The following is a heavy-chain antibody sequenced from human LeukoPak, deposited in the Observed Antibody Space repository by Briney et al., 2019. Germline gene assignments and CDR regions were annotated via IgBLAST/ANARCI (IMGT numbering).Heavy chain of an antibody. CDR1: GGSISSYN. D-gene: IGHD3-22*01. V-gene: IGHV4-59*01. CDR2: IYYSGST. Sequence: SETLSLTCSVSGGSISSYNWSWIRQPPGKGLEWIGYIYYSGSTNYNPSLKSRVTISVDTSKNQFSLKLSSVTAADTAVYYCAREKLDSSSPFDYWGQGTLVTVSS. CDR3: AREKLDSSSPFDY. J-gene: IGHJ4*02.